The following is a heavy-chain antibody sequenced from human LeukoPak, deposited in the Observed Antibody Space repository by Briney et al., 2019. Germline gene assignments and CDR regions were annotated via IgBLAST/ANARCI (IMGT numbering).Heavy chain of an antibody. V-gene: IGHV1-46*01. CDR1: GHTFTNYH. CDR2: VYATGGVA. CDR3: ATEAPRSYYFDY. J-gene: IGHJ4*02. Sequence: ASVKVPCKASGHTFTNYHIHWVRQAPGQGVEWMGAVYATGGVAINTQTFPVRVTMTRDTSTGTVYMELSSLRFEDTAIYYCATEAPRSYYFDYWGQGIQVTVSS.